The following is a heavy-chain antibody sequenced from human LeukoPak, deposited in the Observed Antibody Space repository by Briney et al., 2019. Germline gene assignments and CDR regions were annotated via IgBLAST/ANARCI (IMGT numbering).Heavy chain of an antibody. J-gene: IGHJ4*02. D-gene: IGHD3-10*01. CDR2: ISTDGNTT. CDR3: TRDVGFYGSGSYYRD. V-gene: IGHV3-74*01. Sequence: GGSLRLSCAASGFTFSNYWMHWVRQGSGKGLVWVSRISTDGNTTNYADSVKGRFTISRDNAKNTLYLQMSSLTAEDTAVYYCTRDVGFYGSGSYYRDWGQGSPVTVSS. CDR1: GFTFSNYW.